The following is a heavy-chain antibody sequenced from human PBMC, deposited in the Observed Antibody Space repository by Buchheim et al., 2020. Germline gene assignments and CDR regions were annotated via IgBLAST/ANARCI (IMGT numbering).Heavy chain of an antibody. CDR2: IDPSDSYT. CDR1: GYSFTNYW. D-gene: IGHD6-19*01. J-gene: IGHJ6*02. V-gene: IGHV5-10-1*01. CDR3: ARRVAGRKHYFGMDV. Sequence: EVQLVQSGAEVKKPGESLRISCKGSGYSFTNYWINWVRQMPGKGLEWMGTIDPSDSYTNYSPSFQGHVTISTDKSISTTYLQWSSLKASDTAMYYCARRVAGRKHYFGMDVWGQGTT.